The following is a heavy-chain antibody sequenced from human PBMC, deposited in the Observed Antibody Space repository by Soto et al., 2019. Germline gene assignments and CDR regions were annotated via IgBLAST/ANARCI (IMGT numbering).Heavy chain of an antibody. CDR1: EFSFDDYA. J-gene: IGHJ4*02. CDR2: ITFTGVST. CDR3: AKASVWYPYFDS. D-gene: IGHD6-13*01. V-gene: IGHV3-23*01. Sequence: EAQLLESGGDLVQPGGSLRLSCAASEFSFDDYAMSWVRQAPGKGLEWVSSITFTGVSTYYADSVKGRFTISRDNSKDTLYLQMNSLRAEDTAIYYCAKASVWYPYFDSWGQGTLVTLSS.